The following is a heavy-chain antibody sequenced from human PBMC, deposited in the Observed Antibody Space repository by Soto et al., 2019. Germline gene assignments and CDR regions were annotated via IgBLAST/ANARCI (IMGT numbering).Heavy chain of an antibody. CDR1: GDSVSSNSAA. V-gene: IGHV6-1*01. D-gene: IGHD6-19*01. CDR2: TYYRSKWHN. CDR3: ARGSFAVAGTGDLAFDI. Sequence: SQTLSLTCAISGDSVSSNSAAWNWIRQSPSRGLEWLGRTYYRSKWHNDYAVSVKSRITINPDTSKNQFSLQLNSVTPEDTAVYYCARGSFAVAGTGDLAFDIWGQGTMVTVSS. J-gene: IGHJ3*02.